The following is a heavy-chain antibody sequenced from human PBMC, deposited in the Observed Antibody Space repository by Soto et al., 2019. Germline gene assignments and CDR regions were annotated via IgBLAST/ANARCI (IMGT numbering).Heavy chain of an antibody. Sequence: QVQLQESGPGLVKPSQTLSLTCTVSGGSISSGGYYWSWIRQHPGKGLEWIGYIYYSGSTYYNPSLKHRVTISVDTYKYQFSLKLSSVTAADTAVYYCATGRRDYIWGSYRPFDYWGQGTLVTVSS. CDR2: IYYSGST. J-gene: IGHJ4*02. D-gene: IGHD3-16*02. CDR3: ATGRRDYIWGSYRPFDY. V-gene: IGHV4-31*03. CDR1: GGSISSGGYY.